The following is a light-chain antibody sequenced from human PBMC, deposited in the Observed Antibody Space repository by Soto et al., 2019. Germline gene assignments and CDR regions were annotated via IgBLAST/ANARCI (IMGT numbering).Light chain of an antibody. CDR3: TSYTGGSTLVV. CDR2: DVS. J-gene: IGLJ2*01. Sequence: QSVLTQPASVSGSLGQSITISCTGTRSDVGGYDYVSWYQHRPGEAPKLMIYDVSLRPSGVSYRFSGSKSGNTASLAISGLQAEDAGDYYCTSYTGGSTLVVFGGGTKLTVL. V-gene: IGLV2-14*03. CDR1: RSDVGGYDY.